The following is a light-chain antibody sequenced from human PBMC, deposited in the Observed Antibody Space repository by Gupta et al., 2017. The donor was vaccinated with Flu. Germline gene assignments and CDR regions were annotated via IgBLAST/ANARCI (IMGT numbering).Light chain of an antibody. V-gene: IGLV1-40*01. CDR3: QTDDSDVSCQI. CDR2: DTT. CDR1: TSSIGGGDD. J-gene: IGLJ2*01. Sequence: GTIVSTGSTSSIGGGDDFNWYHQYPGAAPTVLIFDTTRRPSVGPQRFSASKSGTAASLAITGLQAEDEADYYCQTDDSDVSCQIFGVGTKLTV.